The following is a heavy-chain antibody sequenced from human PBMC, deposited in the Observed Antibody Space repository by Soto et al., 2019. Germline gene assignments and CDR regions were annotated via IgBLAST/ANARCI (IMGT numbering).Heavy chain of an antibody. V-gene: IGHV3-74*01. CDR1: GFTFSSYW. CDR3: AYSGGSCYGRCLDY. Sequence: PGGSLRLSCGGSGFTFSSYWMYWVRQAPGKGLVCVSRINSDGSTTNYADSVKGRFTISRDNAKNTLYLQMNSLRAEDAAVYYCAYSGGSCYGRCLDYWGQGTLVTVSS. CDR2: INSDGSTT. D-gene: IGHD2-15*01. J-gene: IGHJ4*02.